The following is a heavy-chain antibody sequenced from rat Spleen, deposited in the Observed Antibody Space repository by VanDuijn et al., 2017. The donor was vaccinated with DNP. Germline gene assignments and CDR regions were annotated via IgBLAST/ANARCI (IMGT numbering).Heavy chain of an antibody. CDR3: ARDYTSYEFAY. J-gene: IGHJ3*01. V-gene: IGHV1-43*01. Sequence: QVQLQQSGGELAKPGSSVKISCKASGYTFTSYYISWIKQTTGQGLEFIEYINTGNGGPNYNEKFKGKATLTVDKYYTTAFMQLSSLTPDDTAVYYCARDYTSYEFAYWGQGTLVTVSS. CDR2: INTGNGGP. CDR1: GYTFTSYY. D-gene: IGHD1-2*01.